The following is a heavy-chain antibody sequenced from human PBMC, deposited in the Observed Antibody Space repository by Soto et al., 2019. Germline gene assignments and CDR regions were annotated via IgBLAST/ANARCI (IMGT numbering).Heavy chain of an antibody. CDR2: IYYSGST. CDR3: AREESEQRVFDY. CDR1: GGSISGYY. Sequence: SETLSLTCTVSGGSISGYYWNWFRQPPGKGLEWIGYIYYSGSTNYNPSLKSRITISLDTSKNQFSLKLISVAAADTAVYYCAREESEQRVFDYWGQGTLVTVSS. J-gene: IGHJ4*02. V-gene: IGHV4-59*01.